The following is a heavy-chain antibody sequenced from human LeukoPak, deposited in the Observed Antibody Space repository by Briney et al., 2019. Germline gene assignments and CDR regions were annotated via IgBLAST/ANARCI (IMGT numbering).Heavy chain of an antibody. CDR3: ARGYAYDFWSGWSTDYMDV. CDR2: ISSGSSFK. D-gene: IGHD3-3*01. J-gene: IGHJ6*03. Sequence: PGGSLRLSCAASGFAFSSYSMNWVRQAPGKGLEWVSSISSGSSFKYYADSVKGRFTISRDNAKNSLYLQMNSLRAEDTAVYYCARGYAYDFWSGWSTDYMDVWGKGTTVTVSS. V-gene: IGHV3-21*01. CDR1: GFAFSSYS.